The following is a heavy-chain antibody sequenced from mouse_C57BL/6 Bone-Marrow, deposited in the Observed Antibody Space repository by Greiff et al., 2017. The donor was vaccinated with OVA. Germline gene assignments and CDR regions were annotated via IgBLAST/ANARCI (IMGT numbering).Heavy chain of an antibody. CDR1: GYTFTDYN. V-gene: IGHV1-18*01. CDR2: INPNNGGT. Sequence: EVKVVESGPELVKPGASVKIPCKASGYTFTDYNMDWVKQSHGKSLEWIGDINPNNGGTIYNQKFKGKATLTVDKSSSTAYMELRSLTSEDTAVYYCATRGLRRGGYAMDYWGQGTSVTVSS. D-gene: IGHD2-4*01. J-gene: IGHJ4*01. CDR3: ATRGLRRGGYAMDY.